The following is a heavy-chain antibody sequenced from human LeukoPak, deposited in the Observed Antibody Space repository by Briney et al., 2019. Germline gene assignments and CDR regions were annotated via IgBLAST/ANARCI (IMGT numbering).Heavy chain of an antibody. CDR3: AREGRDGYNYPYYFDY. CDR2: ISSSGGTI. J-gene: IGHJ4*02. CDR1: GFTFSDYY. V-gene: IGHV3-11*01. Sequence: GGSLRLSCAASGFTFSDYYMSWIRQAPGKGLEWVSYISSSGGTIYYADSVKGRFTISRDNAKNSLYLQMNSLRAEDTAVYYCAREGRDGYNYPYYFDYWGQGTPVAVSS. D-gene: IGHD5-24*01.